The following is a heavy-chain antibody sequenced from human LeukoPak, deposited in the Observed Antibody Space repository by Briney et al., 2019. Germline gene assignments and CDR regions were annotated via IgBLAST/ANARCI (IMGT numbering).Heavy chain of an antibody. Sequence: GGSLRLSCAASGFTFSGYRMNWVRQAPGKGLEWVAYINQDGSEKYYVDSVKGRFTISRDNAKNSLYLQMNSLGAEDTAVYYCASGRPFDYWGQGTLVTVSS. D-gene: IGHD1-26*01. CDR3: ASGRPFDY. CDR1: GFTFSGYR. CDR2: INQDGSEK. V-gene: IGHV3-7*01. J-gene: IGHJ4*02.